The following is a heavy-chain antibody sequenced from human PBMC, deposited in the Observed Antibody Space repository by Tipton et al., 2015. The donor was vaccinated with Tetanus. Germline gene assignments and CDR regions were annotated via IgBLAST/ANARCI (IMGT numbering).Heavy chain of an antibody. D-gene: IGHD3-16*01. CDR2: VSYSGRT. Sequence: TLSLTCIVSGGSLRSSDYYGAWVRQSPGKGLEWIGSVSYSGRTYYNPSLKSRVTMSVDTSKKDFSVRLTSVTAADTAVYYCARDQGGGRVARLNWFGPWGQGTLVTVSS. CDR1: GGSLRSSDYY. CDR3: ARDQGGGRVARLNWFGP. V-gene: IGHV4-39*02. J-gene: IGHJ5*02.